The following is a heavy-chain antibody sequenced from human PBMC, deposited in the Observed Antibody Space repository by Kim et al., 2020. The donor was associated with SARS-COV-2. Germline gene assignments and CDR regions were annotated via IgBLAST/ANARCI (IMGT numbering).Heavy chain of an antibody. D-gene: IGHD2-2*01. Sequence: SQTLSLTCAISGDSVSSNSAAWNWIRQSPSRGLEWLGRTYYRSKWYNDYAVSVKSRITINPDTSKNQFSLQLNSVTPEDTAVYYCAREGRVVVVPAAIGRLFDYWGQGTLVTVSS. J-gene: IGHJ4*02. CDR3: AREGRVVVVPAAIGRLFDY. V-gene: IGHV6-1*01. CDR1: GDSVSSNSAA. CDR2: TYYRSKWYN.